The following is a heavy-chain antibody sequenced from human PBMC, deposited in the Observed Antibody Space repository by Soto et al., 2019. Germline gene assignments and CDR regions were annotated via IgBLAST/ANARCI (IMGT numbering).Heavy chain of an antibody. D-gene: IGHD1-7*01. Sequence: LGESLKISCKGSGYSFTSYWIGWVRQMPGKGLEWMGIIYPGDSDTRYSPSFQGQVTISADKSISTAYLQWSSLKASDTAMYYCARLPFGKLELLKASDYYYMDVWGKGTTVTVSS. CDR1: GYSFTSYW. CDR2: IYPGDSDT. V-gene: IGHV5-51*01. J-gene: IGHJ6*03. CDR3: ARLPFGKLELLKASDYYYMDV.